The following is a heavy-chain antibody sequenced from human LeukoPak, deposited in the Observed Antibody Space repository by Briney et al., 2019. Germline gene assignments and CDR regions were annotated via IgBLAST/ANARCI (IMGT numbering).Heavy chain of an antibody. J-gene: IGHJ6*02. CDR1: GYTFTSYG. Sequence: ASVKVSCKASGYTFTSYGISWVRQAPGQGLEWMGWISAYNGNTNYAQKLQGRVTMTTDTSTSTAYMELRSLRSDDTAVYYCARDYGGIAVAGTDYYGMDVWGQGTTVTVSS. CDR2: ISAYNGNT. D-gene: IGHD6-19*01. V-gene: IGHV1-18*01. CDR3: ARDYGGIAVAGTDYYGMDV.